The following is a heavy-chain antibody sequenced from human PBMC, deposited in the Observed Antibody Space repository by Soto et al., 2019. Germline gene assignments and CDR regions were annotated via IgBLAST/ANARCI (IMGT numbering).Heavy chain of an antibody. Sequence: VASVKVSCKASGGTFSSYAISWVRQAPGQGLEWMGGIIPIFGTANYAQKFQGRVTITADESTSTTYMELSSLRSEDTAVYYCARVPMIVERNWFDPWGQGTLVTVSS. V-gene: IGHV1-69*13. CDR3: ARVPMIVERNWFDP. D-gene: IGHD3-22*01. CDR2: IIPIFGTA. J-gene: IGHJ5*02. CDR1: GGTFSSYA.